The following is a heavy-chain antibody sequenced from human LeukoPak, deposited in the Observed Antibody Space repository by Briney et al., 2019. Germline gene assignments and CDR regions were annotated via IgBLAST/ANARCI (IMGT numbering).Heavy chain of an antibody. V-gene: IGHV4-59*08. CDR1: GGSISSYY. J-gene: IGHJ3*02. Sequence: SETLFLTCTVSGGSISSYYWSWIRQPPGKGLEWIGYIYYSGSTNYNPSLKSRVTISVDTSKNQFSLKLSSVTAADTAVYYCARFGTHDAFDIWGQGTMVTVSS. CDR3: ARFGTHDAFDI. D-gene: IGHD3-10*01. CDR2: IYYSGST.